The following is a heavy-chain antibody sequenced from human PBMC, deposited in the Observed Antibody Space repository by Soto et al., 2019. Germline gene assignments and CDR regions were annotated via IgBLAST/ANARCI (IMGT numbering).Heavy chain of an antibody. CDR2: IIPILGIA. D-gene: IGHD3-10*01. Sequence: QVQLVQSGAEVKKPGSSVKLSCKASGGTCSSYTISWVRQAPGQGLEWMGRIIPILGIANYAQKFQGRVTITADKSTSTAYMELSSLRSEDTAVYYCARVQSGWQNDYYYGMDVWGQGTTVTVSS. CDR3: ARVQSGWQNDYYYGMDV. CDR1: GGTCSSYT. V-gene: IGHV1-69*02. J-gene: IGHJ6*02.